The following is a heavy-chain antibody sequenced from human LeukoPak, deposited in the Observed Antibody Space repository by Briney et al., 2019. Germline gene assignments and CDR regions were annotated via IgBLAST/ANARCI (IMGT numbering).Heavy chain of an antibody. CDR2: INPHSGGT. Sequence: ASVKVFCKASGYTFTGYYLHWVRQAPGQGLEWMGWINPHSGGTNYAQKFQGRVTMTRDTSISTAYMELSRLRSDDTAVYYCARWNTMTDYYYYYMDVWGKGTTVTISS. CDR1: GYTFTGYY. J-gene: IGHJ6*03. V-gene: IGHV1-2*02. CDR3: ARWNTMTDYYYYYMDV. D-gene: IGHD3-22*01.